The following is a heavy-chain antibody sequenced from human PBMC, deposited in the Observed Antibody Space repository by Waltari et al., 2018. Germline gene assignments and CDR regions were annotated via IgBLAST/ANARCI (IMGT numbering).Heavy chain of an antibody. D-gene: IGHD3-3*01. CDR3: ARARTYYDFWSGLNWFDP. V-gene: IGHV4-34*01. Sequence: QVQLQQWGAGLLKPSETLSLTCAVYGGSFSGYYWSWIRQPPGKGLEWIGEINHSGSTNYTPSLKSRVTISVDPSKNQFSLKLSSVTAADTAVYYCARARTYYDFWSGLNWFDPWGQGTLVTVSS. CDR2: INHSGST. CDR1: GGSFSGYY. J-gene: IGHJ5*02.